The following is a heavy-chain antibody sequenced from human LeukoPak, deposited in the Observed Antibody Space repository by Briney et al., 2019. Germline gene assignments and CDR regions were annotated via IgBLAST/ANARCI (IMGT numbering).Heavy chain of an antibody. J-gene: IGHJ4*02. Sequence: GASVKVSCKASGYTFTSYGISWVRQAPGQGLEWMGWIIAYNGNTNYAQKLQGRVTMTTDTSTSTAYMELRSLRSDDTAVYYCAREAKGSSGYYCYFDYWGQGTLVTASS. CDR2: IIAYNGNT. CDR1: GYTFTSYG. V-gene: IGHV1-18*01. D-gene: IGHD3-22*01. CDR3: AREAKGSSGYYCYFDY.